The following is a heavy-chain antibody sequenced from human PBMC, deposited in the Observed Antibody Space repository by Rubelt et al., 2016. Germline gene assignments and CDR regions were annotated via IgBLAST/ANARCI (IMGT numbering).Heavy chain of an antibody. D-gene: IGHD4-17*01. V-gene: IGHV4-59*12. CDR2: LYHGGST. CDR1: GVFISGSY. CDR3: VRERATVTTLFDY. Sequence: QVQLQESGPGLVKPSGTLSLTCSVSGVFISGSYWSWIRQTPGKGLDWIGSLYHGGSTYYNPSLKRRGDITVDTSKNAFSRQLTSVTAADTAVYYCVRERATVTTLFDYWGQGTLVTVSS. J-gene: IGHJ4*02.